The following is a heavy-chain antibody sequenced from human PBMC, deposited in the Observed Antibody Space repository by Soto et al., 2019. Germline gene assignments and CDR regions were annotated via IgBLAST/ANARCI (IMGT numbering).Heavy chain of an antibody. CDR3: ARLDISGYYIFDY. V-gene: IGHV2-5*02. CDR2: IFWDDDK. Sequence: QITLKESGPTVVKPTQTLTLTCTFSGFSLSASGVDVGWIRQPPGKALEWVALIFWDDDKRYSPSLKSRLTTTRDTSANPVILTPPNMDPGDTTTSYGARLDISGYYIFDYWGQGALVTVSS. CDR1: GFSLSASGVD. J-gene: IGHJ4*02. D-gene: IGHD3-22*01.